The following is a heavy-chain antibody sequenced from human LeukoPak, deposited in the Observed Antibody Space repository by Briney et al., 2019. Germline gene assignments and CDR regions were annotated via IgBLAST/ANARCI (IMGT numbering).Heavy chain of an antibody. CDR1: GFTFSSYW. CDR3: ARVEDYDILTGFDY. J-gene: IGHJ4*02. V-gene: IGHV3-7*01. Sequence: PGGSLRLSCVASGFTFSSYWMTWVRQAPGKGLEWVANIKTDGSLIYYVDSVKGRFTISRDNAKNSLYLQMNSLRAEDTAVYYCARVEDYDILTGFDYWGQGTLVTVSS. D-gene: IGHD3-9*01. CDR2: IKTDGSLI.